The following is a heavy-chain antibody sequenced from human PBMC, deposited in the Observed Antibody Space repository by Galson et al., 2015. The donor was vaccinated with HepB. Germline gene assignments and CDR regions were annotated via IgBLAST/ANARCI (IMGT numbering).Heavy chain of an antibody. D-gene: IGHD4-17*01. J-gene: IGHJ6*02. CDR3: AYGSDV. Sequence: CAISGDSVSANSAAWNWIRQSPSRGFEWLGRTYYRSKWYYDYAESVKGRININPDTSRNQFSLQLNSVTPEDTAVYYCAYGSDVWGPGTTVTVSS. CDR1: GDSVSANSAA. CDR2: TYYRSKWYY. V-gene: IGHV6-1*01.